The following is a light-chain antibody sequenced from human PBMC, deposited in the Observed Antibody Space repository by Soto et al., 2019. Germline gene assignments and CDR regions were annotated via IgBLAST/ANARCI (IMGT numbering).Light chain of an antibody. CDR2: GAS. CDR3: QQYGSSPSIT. J-gene: IGKJ1*01. CDR1: QSVSNNY. Sequence: EILLTQSPGTLSLSPVEIATLSSRASQSVSNNYLAWYQQKPGQAPRFLIYGASTRANGIPDRFSGSGSGTHFTLTISRLEPEDFAVYYCQQYGSSPSITFGQGTKVDIK. V-gene: IGKV3-20*01.